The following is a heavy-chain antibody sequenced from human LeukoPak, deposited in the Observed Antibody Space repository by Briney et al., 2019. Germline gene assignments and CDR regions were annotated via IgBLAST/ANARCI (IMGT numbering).Heavy chain of an antibody. Sequence: SVEVSCKASGGTFSSYAISWVRQAPGQGLEWMGGIIPIFGTANYAQKLQGRVTMTTDTSTSTAYMELRSLRSDDTAVCYCARDAAFVYGGKVDYWGQGTLVTVSS. V-gene: IGHV1-69*05. J-gene: IGHJ4*02. CDR3: ARDAAFVYGGKVDY. D-gene: IGHD2-8*01. CDR1: GGTFSSYA. CDR2: IIPIFGTA.